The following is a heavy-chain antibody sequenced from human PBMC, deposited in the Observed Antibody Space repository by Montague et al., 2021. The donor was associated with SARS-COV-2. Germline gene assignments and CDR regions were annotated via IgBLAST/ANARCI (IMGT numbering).Heavy chain of an antibody. CDR1: GGSISSSNYY. V-gene: IGHV4-39*07. J-gene: IGHJ6*02. D-gene: IGHD3-10*01. Sequence: SETLSITCTVSGGSISSSNYYWGWIRQPPGKGLEWIGNMYYSGSTYYNPSLKSRVTISIDTSKNQFSLELSSVTTADTAVYYCARDDIVLQGVTKGMDVWGQGTTVTVSS. CDR3: ARDDIVLQGVTKGMDV. CDR2: MYYSGST.